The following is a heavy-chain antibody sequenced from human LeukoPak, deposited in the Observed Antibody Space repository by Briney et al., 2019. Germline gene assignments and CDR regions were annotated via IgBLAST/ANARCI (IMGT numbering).Heavy chain of an antibody. D-gene: IGHD2/OR15-2a*01. CDR3: ASFLAHRSNDY. J-gene: IGHJ4*02. CDR2: IYYSGST. CDR1: GGSIISSSYY. V-gene: IGHV4-39*07. Sequence: SETLSLTCSVPGGSIISSSYYWGWSRQPPGKGLEWIGRIYYSGSTYDNPSLKRRVSISVDTSQNQFSLRLSSVAAADTAVYYCASFLAHRSNDYWGQGTQVTVSS.